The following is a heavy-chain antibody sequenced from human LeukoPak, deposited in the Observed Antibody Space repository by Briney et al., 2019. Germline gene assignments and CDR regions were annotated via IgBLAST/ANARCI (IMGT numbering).Heavy chain of an antibody. V-gene: IGHV4-34*01. CDR1: GGSFSGYY. J-gene: IGHJ4*02. D-gene: IGHD2-21*02. CDR2: INHSGST. CDR3: ATRDPFDY. Sequence: SETLSLTCAVYGGSFSGYYWSWIRQPPGKGLEWIGEINHSGSTNYNPSLKSRVTTSVDTSKNQFSLKLSSVTAADTAVYYCATRDPFDYWGQGTLVTVSS.